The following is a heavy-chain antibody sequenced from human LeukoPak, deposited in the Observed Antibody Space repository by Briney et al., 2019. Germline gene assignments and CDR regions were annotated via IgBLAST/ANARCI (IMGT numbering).Heavy chain of an antibody. V-gene: IGHV3-48*04. CDR2: ISSGSSTI. CDR1: GFTLSNAW. Sequence: GGSLRLSCTVSGFTLSNAWMTWVRQAPGKGLEWVSYISSGSSTIYYADSVKGRFTISRDNAKNSLYLQMNSLRAEDTAVYYCARDFGEVREYYFDYWGQGTLVTVSS. D-gene: IGHD3-10*01. CDR3: ARDFGEVREYYFDY. J-gene: IGHJ4*02.